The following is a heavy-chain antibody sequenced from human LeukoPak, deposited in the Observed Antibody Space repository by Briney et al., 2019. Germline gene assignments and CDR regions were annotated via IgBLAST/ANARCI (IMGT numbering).Heavy chain of an antibody. Sequence: GGSLRLSCAASGFTFSTYTMTGVRQAPGKGREWVSSISSSRTYIYYADSMKGRFTISRDNTNNSLNLHMNRLRAEDTAVYYCATDPGSGSYDRSGYYHYYYYMDVWGKGTTVTVSS. CDR1: GFTFSTYT. V-gene: IGHV3-21*01. CDR3: ATDPGSGSYDRSGYYHYYYYMDV. D-gene: IGHD3-22*01. CDR2: ISSSRTYI. J-gene: IGHJ6*03.